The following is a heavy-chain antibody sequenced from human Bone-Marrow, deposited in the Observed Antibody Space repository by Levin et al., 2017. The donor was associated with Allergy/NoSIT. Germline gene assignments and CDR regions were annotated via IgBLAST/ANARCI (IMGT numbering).Heavy chain of an antibody. V-gene: IGHV4-4*02. D-gene: IGHD1-26*01. CDR3: ARDGSFNYYGMDV. CDR2: VSHSGST. J-gene: IGHJ6*02. Sequence: SETLFLTCAVSGGSITSNNWWSWVRQPPGKELEWIGEVSHSGSTNYNPSLKSRIIMSVDSSKNQFSLKVKSVTAADTAVYYCARDGSFNYYGMDVWGQGTTVTVS. CDR1: GGSITSNNW.